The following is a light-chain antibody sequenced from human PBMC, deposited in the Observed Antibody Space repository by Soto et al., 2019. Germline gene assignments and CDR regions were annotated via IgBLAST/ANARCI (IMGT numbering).Light chain of an antibody. CDR3: QHYNRYSEA. Sequence: DIQMTQSPSTLSGSVGDRVTITCRASQTISSWLAWYQQKPGKAPKLLIYKASTLKSGVPSSFSGSGSGTEFTLTISSLQPDDVAPYYCQHYNRYSEAFGQGTKVDIK. V-gene: IGKV1-5*03. CDR2: KAS. J-gene: IGKJ1*01. CDR1: QTISSW.